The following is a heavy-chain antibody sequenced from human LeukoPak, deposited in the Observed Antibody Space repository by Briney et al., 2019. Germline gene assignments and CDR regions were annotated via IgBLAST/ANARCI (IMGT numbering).Heavy chain of an antibody. Sequence: GGSLRLSCTASGFTFGDYAMSWVRQAPGKGLEWVGFIRSKAYGGTTEYAASVKGRFTISRDDSKSIAYLQMNSLKTEDTAVYYCTRIGSGYYDSSGYYYWGQGTLVTVSS. CDR3: TRIGSGYYDSSGYYY. CDR1: GFTFGDYA. D-gene: IGHD3-22*01. CDR2: IRSKAYGGTT. J-gene: IGHJ4*02. V-gene: IGHV3-49*04.